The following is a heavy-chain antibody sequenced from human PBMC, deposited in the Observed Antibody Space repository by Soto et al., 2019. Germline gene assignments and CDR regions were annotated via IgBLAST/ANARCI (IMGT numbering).Heavy chain of an antibody. CDR3: ARSIVVVTALDY. CDR1: GYTFTSYA. V-gene: IGHV1-3*05. CDR2: INAGNGYT. Sequence: QVQLVQSGAEEKKPGASVKVSCKASGYTFTSYAMHWVRQAPGQRLEWMGWINAGNGYTTYSQKFQGRVTITRDTSASTADMELSSLRSEDTAVYYCARSIVVVTALDYWGQGTLVTVSS. J-gene: IGHJ4*02. D-gene: IGHD2-21*02.